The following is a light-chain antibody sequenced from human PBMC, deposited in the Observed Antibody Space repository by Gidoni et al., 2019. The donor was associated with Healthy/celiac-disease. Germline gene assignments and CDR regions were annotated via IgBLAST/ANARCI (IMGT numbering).Light chain of an antibody. CDR2: AAS. CDR1: QGISSY. Sequence: DIQLTQSPSFLAASVGDRVTITCRASQGISSYLAWYQQKPGKAPKLLIYAASTLQSGVPSRFSGSGSGTEFTLTISSLQPEDFATYYCQQLNSYXTFGPGTKVDIK. V-gene: IGKV1-9*01. J-gene: IGKJ3*01. CDR3: QQLNSYXT.